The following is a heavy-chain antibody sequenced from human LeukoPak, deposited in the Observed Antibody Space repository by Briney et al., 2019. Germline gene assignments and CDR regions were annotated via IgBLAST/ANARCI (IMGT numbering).Heavy chain of an antibody. J-gene: IGHJ4*02. V-gene: IGHV1-46*01. CDR1: GYTFTSYY. Sequence: GASVKVSCKASGYTFTSYYMHWVRQAPGQGLQWMGIINPSGGSTSYAQKFQGRVTMTRDTSTSTVYMELSSLRSEDTAVYYCARFTVTNYYFDYWGQGTLVTVSS. D-gene: IGHD4-17*01. CDR3: ARFTVTNYYFDY. CDR2: INPSGGST.